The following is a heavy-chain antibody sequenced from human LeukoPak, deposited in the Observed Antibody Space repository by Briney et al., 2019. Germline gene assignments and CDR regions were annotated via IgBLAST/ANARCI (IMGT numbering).Heavy chain of an antibody. Sequence: GRSLRLSCAASGFTFSSYAMHWVRQAPGKGLEWVAVIWYDGSNKYYADSVKGRFTISRDNSKNTLYLQMNSLRAEDTAVYYCARDRRVYYYDSSGYYYLDYWGQGTLVTVSS. V-gene: IGHV3-33*01. D-gene: IGHD3-22*01. CDR2: IWYDGSNK. CDR3: ARDRRVYYYDSSGYYYLDY. J-gene: IGHJ4*02. CDR1: GFTFSSYA.